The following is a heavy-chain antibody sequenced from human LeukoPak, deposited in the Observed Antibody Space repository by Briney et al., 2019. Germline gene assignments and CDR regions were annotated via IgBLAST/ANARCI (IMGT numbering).Heavy chain of an antibody. Sequence: ASVKVSCKTSGYTFTGYFMHWVRQAPGQGLECMGWINLNSGGTNYAQKFQGRVTMTRDTSISTAYMELNSLTSDDTAVYYCARAVGGGPFDYWGQGTLVTVSS. CDR2: INLNSGGT. D-gene: IGHD2-21*01. V-gene: IGHV1-2*02. J-gene: IGHJ4*02. CDR3: ARAVGGGPFDY. CDR1: GYTFTGYF.